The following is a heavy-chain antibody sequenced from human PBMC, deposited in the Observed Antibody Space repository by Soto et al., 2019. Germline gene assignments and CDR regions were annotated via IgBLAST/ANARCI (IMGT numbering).Heavy chain of an antibody. CDR3: ARGTTVAHPYYYYGMDV. CDR1: GYTFTSYY. J-gene: IGHJ6*02. Sequence: ASVKVSCKASGYTFTSYYMHWVRQAPGQGLEWMGIINPSGGSTSYAQKFQGRVTMTRDTSTSTVYMELSSLRSEDTAVYYCARGTTVAHPYYYYGMDVWGQGTTVTVSS. V-gene: IGHV1-46*01. D-gene: IGHD4-17*01. CDR2: INPSGGST.